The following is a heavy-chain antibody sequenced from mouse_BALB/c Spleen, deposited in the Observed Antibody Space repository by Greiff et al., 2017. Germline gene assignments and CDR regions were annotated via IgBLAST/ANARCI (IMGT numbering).Heavy chain of an antibody. V-gene: IGHV1-69*02. CDR2: IYPSDSYT. CDR1: GYTFTSYW. Sequence: QVQLQQPGAELVRPGASVKLSCKASGYTFTSYWINWVKQRPGQGLEWIGNIYPSDSYTNYNQKFKDKATLTVDKSSSTAYMQLSSPTSEDSAVYYCTVPLLGGAMDDWGQGTSVTVSS. D-gene: IGHD1-2*01. J-gene: IGHJ4*01. CDR3: TVPLLGGAMDD.